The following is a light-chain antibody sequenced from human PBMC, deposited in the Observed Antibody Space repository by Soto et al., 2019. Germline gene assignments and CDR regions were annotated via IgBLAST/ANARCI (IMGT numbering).Light chain of an antibody. CDR3: QQYDDLPIT. J-gene: IGKJ5*01. Sequence: TQSPGTLSLSPGERATLSCRASQSVSSSYLAWYQQKQGKAPKVLIYDASKLETGVPSRFGGRGSGTDFTFTISSLQPEDVATYYCQQYDDLPITFGQGTRLEIK. CDR2: DAS. CDR1: QSVSSSY. V-gene: IGKV1-33*01.